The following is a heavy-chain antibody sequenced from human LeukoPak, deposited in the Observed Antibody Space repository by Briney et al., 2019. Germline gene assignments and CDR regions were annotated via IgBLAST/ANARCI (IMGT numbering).Heavy chain of an antibody. D-gene: IGHD2-2*01. CDR2: IGTAGDT. Sequence: GGSLRLSCAASGFTFSSYDMHWVRQATGKGLEWVSAIGTAGDTYYPGSVKGRFTISRDNSKNTLHLQMNSLRAEDTAVYSCAKGRSGVSSAAINYWGQGTLVTVSS. CDR3: AKGRSGVSSAAINY. J-gene: IGHJ4*02. CDR1: GFTFSSYD. V-gene: IGHV3-13*01.